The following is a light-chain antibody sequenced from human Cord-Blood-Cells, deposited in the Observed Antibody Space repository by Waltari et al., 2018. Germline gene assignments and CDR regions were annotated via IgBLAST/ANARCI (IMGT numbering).Light chain of an antibody. J-gene: IGLJ2*01. CDR2: EGS. V-gene: IGLV2-23*01. Sequence: QSALTQPASVSGSPGQSITISCTGTSSDVGRYNLVPWYQQHPGKAPKLMIYEGSKRPSGVSNRFSGSKSGNTASLTISGLQAEDEADYYCCSYAGSVVFGGGTKLTVL. CDR1: SSDVGRYNL. CDR3: CSYAGSVV.